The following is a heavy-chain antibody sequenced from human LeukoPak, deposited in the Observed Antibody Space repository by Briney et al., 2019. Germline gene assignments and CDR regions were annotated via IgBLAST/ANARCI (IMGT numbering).Heavy chain of an antibody. V-gene: IGHV1-2*02. CDR1: GYTFTGYY. CDR2: INPNSGGT. J-gene: IGHJ6*03. D-gene: IGHD2-2*02. Sequence: ASVKVSCKASGYTFTGYYMHWVRQAPGQGLERMGWINPNSGGTNYAQKFQGRVTMTRDTSISTAYMELSRLRSDDTAVYYCARVVPAAISYYYYYMDVWGKGTTVTVSS. CDR3: ARVVPAAISYYYYYMDV.